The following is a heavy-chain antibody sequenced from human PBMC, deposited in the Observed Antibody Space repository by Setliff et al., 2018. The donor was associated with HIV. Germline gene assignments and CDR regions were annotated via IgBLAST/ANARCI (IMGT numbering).Heavy chain of an antibody. D-gene: IGHD3-3*01. V-gene: IGHV4-34*01. CDR2: INHSGSI. CDR1: GGSFSGYS. Sequence: SETLSLTCAVYGGSFSGYSWTWIRQAPGKGLEWIGEINHSGSISYNPSLKSRVTISVDTSKNQFSLKLSSVTAADTAVYYCAREIVNDYNFWSGYYYYYYGWTSGAKGPRSPSP. J-gene: IGHJ6*02. CDR3: AREIVNDYNFWSGYYYYYYGWTS.